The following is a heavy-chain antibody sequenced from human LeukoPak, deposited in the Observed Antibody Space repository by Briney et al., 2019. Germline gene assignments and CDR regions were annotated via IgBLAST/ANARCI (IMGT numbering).Heavy chain of an antibody. CDR3: ARVRTYYDILTGS. CDR2: INHSRST. J-gene: IGHJ5*02. V-gene: IGHV4-34*01. Sequence: SETLSLTCAVYGGSFSDYYWSWIRQPPGKGLEWIGEINHSRSTYYNPSLKSRVTISVDTSKNQFSLKLSSVTAADTAVYYCARVRTYYDILTGSWGQGTLVTVSS. D-gene: IGHD3-9*01. CDR1: GGSFSDYY.